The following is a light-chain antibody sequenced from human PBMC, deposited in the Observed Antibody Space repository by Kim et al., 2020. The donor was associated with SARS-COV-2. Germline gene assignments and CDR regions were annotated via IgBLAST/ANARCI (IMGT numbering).Light chain of an antibody. J-gene: IGLJ2*01. CDR3: QAWESSTVV. Sequence: SYELTQPPSVSVSPGQTASITCSGDKLGDKYACLYQHKSGQSPVLVIYQDSKRPSGIPERFSGSNSGNTATLTISGTQAMDEADYYCQAWESSTVVFGGG. CDR2: QDS. CDR1: KLGDKY. V-gene: IGLV3-1*01.